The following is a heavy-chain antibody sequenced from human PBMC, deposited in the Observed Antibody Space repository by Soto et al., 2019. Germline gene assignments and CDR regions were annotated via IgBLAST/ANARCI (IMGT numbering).Heavy chain of an antibody. D-gene: IGHD3-3*01. J-gene: IGHJ5*02. V-gene: IGHV4-59*02. Sequence: PSETLSLTCSFSGGSVTSHYLSWVRQSPGKRLEWIGYMHYNGSTNYNPSLKSRVTISVDMSKNHLSLTLTSVTDADTAVYYCARSFYPWGQGTLVTVSS. CDR1: GGSVTSHY. CDR2: MHYNGST. CDR3: ARSFYP.